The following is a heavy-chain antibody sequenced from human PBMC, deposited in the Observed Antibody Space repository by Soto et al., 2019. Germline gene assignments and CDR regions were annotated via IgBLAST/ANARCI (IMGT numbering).Heavy chain of an antibody. CDR3: ATRMYYDFWSGYSFFDY. Sequence: SVKVSCKASGGTFSSYAISWVRQAPGQGLEWMGGIIPIFGTANYAQKFQGRVTITADKSTSTAYMELSSLRSEDTAVYYCATRMYYDFWSGYSFFDYWGQGTLVTVSS. J-gene: IGHJ4*02. CDR1: GGTFSSYA. CDR2: IIPIFGTA. D-gene: IGHD3-3*01. V-gene: IGHV1-69*06.